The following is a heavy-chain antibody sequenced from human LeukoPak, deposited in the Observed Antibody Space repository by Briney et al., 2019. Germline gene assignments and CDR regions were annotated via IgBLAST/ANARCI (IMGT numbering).Heavy chain of an antibody. Sequence: GASVKVSCKASGYTFTGYYMHWVRQAPGQGLEWMGWIDPNSGGTDYAQKSQGRVTMTRDTSISTAYMELNRLRSDDTAVYYCAPTRSPYFDYWGQGSLVTVSS. CDR1: GYTFTGYY. V-gene: IGHV1-2*02. CDR3: APTRSPYFDY. CDR2: IDPNSGGT. J-gene: IGHJ4*02.